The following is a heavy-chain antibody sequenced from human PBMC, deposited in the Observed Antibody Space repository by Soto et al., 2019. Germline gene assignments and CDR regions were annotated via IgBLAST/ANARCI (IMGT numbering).Heavy chain of an antibody. D-gene: IGHD6-19*01. V-gene: IGHV3-23*01. CDR2: IRVGGGDT. Sequence: EVRLLESGGGLAQPGGSRRLSCAASGFTFSSSAMNWVRQAPGKGLEWVSSIRVGGGDTFYADSVRGRFTVSRDISRNTLYLQMNSLRAEDTAIYDCAKCSVGTVRTSGWCTWFDPWGQGTRVTVSS. J-gene: IGHJ5*02. CDR1: GFTFSSSA. CDR3: AKCSVGTVRTSGWCTWFDP.